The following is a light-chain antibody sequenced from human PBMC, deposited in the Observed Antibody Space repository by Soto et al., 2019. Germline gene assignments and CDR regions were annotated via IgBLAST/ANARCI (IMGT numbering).Light chain of an antibody. J-gene: IGKJ1*01. V-gene: IGKV1-5*01. CDR1: QRISSW. CDR3: QQYNSYPWT. CDR2: DAS. Sequence: GDRVTITCRASQRISSWLAWYQQKPGKAPKLLIYDASSLESGVPSRFSGSGSGTEFTLTITSLQPDEFATYYCQQYNSYPWTFGQGTKVEIK.